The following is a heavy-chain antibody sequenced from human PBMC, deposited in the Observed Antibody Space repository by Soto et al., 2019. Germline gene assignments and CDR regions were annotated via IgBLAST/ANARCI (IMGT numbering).Heavy chain of an antibody. CDR2: IYPGDSDV. D-gene: IGHD6-19*01. CDR3: ARRMGQWLVGGFGMDV. J-gene: IGHJ6*02. V-gene: IGHV5-51*01. Sequence: GESLKISCKGYGYNFTTYWIGWVRQMPGKGLEWMGIIYPGDSDVRYSPSFQGQVTISADKSISTAYLRWNSLKASDTAMYYCARRMGQWLVGGFGMDVWGQGTTVTVSS. CDR1: GYNFTTYW.